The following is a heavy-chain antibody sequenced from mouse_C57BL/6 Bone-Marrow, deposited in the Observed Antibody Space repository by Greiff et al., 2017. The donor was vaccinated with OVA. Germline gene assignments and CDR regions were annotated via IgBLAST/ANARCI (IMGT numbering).Heavy chain of an antibody. V-gene: IGHV3-6*01. CDR2: ISYDGSN. CDR3: ASNWDYFDY. D-gene: IGHD4-1*02. Sequence: EVQLQQSGPGLVKPSQSLSLTCSVTGYSITSGYYWNWIRQFPGNKLEWMGYISYDGSNNYNPSLKNRISITRDTSKNQFFLKLKSVTTEDTATYYCASNWDYFDYWGQGATLTVSS. CDR1: GYSITSGYY. J-gene: IGHJ2*01.